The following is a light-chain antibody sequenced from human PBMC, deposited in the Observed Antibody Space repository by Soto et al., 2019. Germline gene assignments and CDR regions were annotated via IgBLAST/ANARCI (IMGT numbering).Light chain of an antibody. CDR3: QQYSSYWT. CDR1: QSISTW. V-gene: IGKV1-5*03. J-gene: IGKJ1*01. CDR2: KAS. Sequence: DIQMTQSPSTLPASVGDRVTITCRASQSISTWLAWYQQKPGKAPNLLIYKASYLASGVPSRFSGGGSATEFTLTISSLQPNDFATYYCQQYSSYWTFGQGTEVEIK.